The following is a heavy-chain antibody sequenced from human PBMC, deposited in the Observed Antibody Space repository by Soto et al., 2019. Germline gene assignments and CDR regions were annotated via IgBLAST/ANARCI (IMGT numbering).Heavy chain of an antibody. Sequence: QVQLVESGGGVVRPGTSLRLSCAATGFSFSAHGMHWVRQAPGKGLEWLAVINDGSEEGYADSVRGRFTISRDNARNILSLPMDNLRAEDSALYYCARDDLFVDNGLDHWGQGPLVTVSS. CDR3: ARDDLFVDNGLDH. V-gene: IGHV3-33*01. D-gene: IGHD1-1*01. CDR2: INDGSEE. J-gene: IGHJ4*02. CDR1: GFSFSAHG.